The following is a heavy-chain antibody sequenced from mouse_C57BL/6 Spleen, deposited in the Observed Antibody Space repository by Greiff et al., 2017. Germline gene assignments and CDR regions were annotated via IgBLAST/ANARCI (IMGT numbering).Heavy chain of an antibody. D-gene: IGHD2-2*01. CDR1: GYTFTSYW. CDR3: ARGVTTTKRDYYAMDY. J-gene: IGHJ4*01. V-gene: IGHV1-52*01. Sequence: VQLQQPGAELVRPGSSVKLSCKASGYTFTSYWMHWVKQRPIQGLEWIGNIDPSDSETHYNQKFKDKATLTVDKSSSTAYMQLSSLTSEDSAVYYCARGVTTTKRDYYAMDYWGQGTSVTVSS. CDR2: IDPSDSET.